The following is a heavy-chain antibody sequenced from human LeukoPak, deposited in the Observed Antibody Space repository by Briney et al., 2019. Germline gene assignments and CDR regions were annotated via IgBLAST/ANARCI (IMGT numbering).Heavy chain of an antibody. CDR3: ARESGAFSPFGF. D-gene: IGHD1-26*01. J-gene: IGHJ4*02. Sequence: SETLSLTCAVSGGSILTTNWWSWVRQTPGKGLEWIGEVHLSGASNYNPTLKSRVSMSIGKSKNQLSLKLTSVTAADTAMYYCARESGAFSPFGFWGQGTLVTVSS. V-gene: IGHV4-4*02. CDR2: VHLSGAS. CDR1: GGSILTTNW.